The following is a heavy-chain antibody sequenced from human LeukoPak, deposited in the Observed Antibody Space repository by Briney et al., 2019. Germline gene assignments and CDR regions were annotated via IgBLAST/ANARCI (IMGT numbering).Heavy chain of an antibody. V-gene: IGHV1-69*05. CDR1: GYTLTSYG. CDR3: AGALGYSSGWYHDAFDI. CDR2: IIPIFGTA. J-gene: IGHJ3*02. Sequence: SVKVSCKASGYTLTSYGISWVRQAPGQGLEWMGGIIPIFGTANYAQKFQGRVTITTDESTSTAYMELSSLRSEDTAVYYCAGALGYSSGWYHDAFDIWGQGTMVTVSS. D-gene: IGHD6-19*01.